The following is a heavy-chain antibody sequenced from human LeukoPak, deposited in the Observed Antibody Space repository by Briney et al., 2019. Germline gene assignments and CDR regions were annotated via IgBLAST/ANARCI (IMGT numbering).Heavy chain of an antibody. D-gene: IGHD4-11*01. CDR1: GGSISSGGYS. CDR2: IYHSGST. CDR3: ARVPPSVTVGGMDV. V-gene: IGHV4-30-2*01. Sequence: SQTLSLTCAVSGGSISSGGYSWSWIRQPPGKGLEWIGYIYHSGSTYYNPSLKSRVTISVDTSKNQFSLKLSSVTAADTGVYYCARVPPSVTVGGMDVWGQGTTATVSS. J-gene: IGHJ6*02.